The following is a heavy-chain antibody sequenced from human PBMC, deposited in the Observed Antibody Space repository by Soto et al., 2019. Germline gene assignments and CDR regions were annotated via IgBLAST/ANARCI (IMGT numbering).Heavy chain of an antibody. Sequence: GESLKISCTGSGYSFTSYWIGWVRQMPGKGLEWMGIIYPGDSDTRYSPSFQGQVTISADKSISTAYLQWSSLRASDTAMYYCARGIRYCSSTSCYQSNFGYYYGMDVWGQGTTVTVSS. V-gene: IGHV5-51*01. J-gene: IGHJ6*02. CDR2: IYPGDSDT. CDR3: ARGIRYCSSTSCYQSNFGYYYGMDV. D-gene: IGHD2-2*01. CDR1: GYSFTSYW.